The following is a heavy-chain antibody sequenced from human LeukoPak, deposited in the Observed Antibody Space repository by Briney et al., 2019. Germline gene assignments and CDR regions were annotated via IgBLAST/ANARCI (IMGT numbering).Heavy chain of an antibody. CDR3: ARDMFGVVVVAATTGLDY. CDR1: GFSFSSYG. Sequence: GGSLRLSCAASGFSFSSYGIHWVRQAPGKGLEWVAVISYDGSNKYYADSVKGRFTISRDNSKNTLYLQMNSLRAEDTAVYYCARDMFGVVVVAATTGLDYWGQGTLVTVSS. D-gene: IGHD2-15*01. J-gene: IGHJ4*02. CDR2: ISYDGSNK. V-gene: IGHV3-30*03.